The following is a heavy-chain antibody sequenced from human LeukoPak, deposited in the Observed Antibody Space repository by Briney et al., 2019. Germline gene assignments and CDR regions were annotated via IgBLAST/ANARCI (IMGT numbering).Heavy chain of an antibody. CDR2: ISSSGSTI. D-gene: IGHD3-22*01. Sequence: PGGSLRLSCAASGFTFSSYEMNWVRQAPGKGLEWVSYISSSGSTIYYADSVKGRFTISRDNAKNSLYLQMNSLRAEDTAVYYCARETMIVVVISQYYFDYWGQGTLVTVSS. CDR1: GFTFSSYE. V-gene: IGHV3-48*03. J-gene: IGHJ4*02. CDR3: ARETMIVVVISQYYFDY.